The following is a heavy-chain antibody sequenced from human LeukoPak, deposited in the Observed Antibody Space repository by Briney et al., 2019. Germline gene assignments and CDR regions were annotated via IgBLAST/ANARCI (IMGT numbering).Heavy chain of an antibody. CDR2: IRYDGSNK. J-gene: IGHJ6*03. D-gene: IGHD2-15*01. CDR1: GFTFSSYG. CDR3: AKEGLLPGDYYYYYMDV. Sequence: PGGSLRLSCAASGFTFSSYGMHWVRQAPGKGLEWVAFIRYDGSNKYYADSVKGRFTISRDNSKNTLYLQMNSLRAEDTAVYYCAKEGLLPGDYYYYYMDVWGKGTTVTISS. V-gene: IGHV3-30*02.